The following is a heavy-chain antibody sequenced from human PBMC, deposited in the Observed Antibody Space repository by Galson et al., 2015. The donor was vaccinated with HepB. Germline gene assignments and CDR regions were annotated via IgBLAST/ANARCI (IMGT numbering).Heavy chain of an antibody. D-gene: IGHD3-3*01. CDR2: IIPIFGTA. CDR1: GGTFSSYA. CDR3: ARDRGGKGFWSGYYTNYYFDY. Sequence: SVKVSCKASGGTFSSYAISWVRQAPGQGLEWMGGIIPIFGTANYAQKFQGRVTVTTDESTSTAYMELSSLRSEDTAVYYCARDRGGKGFWSGYYTNYYFDYWGQGTLVTVSS. V-gene: IGHV1-69*05. J-gene: IGHJ4*02.